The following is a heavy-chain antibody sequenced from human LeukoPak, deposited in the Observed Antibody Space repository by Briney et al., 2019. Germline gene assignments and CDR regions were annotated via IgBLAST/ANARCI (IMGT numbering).Heavy chain of an antibody. V-gene: IGHV4-34*01. Sequence: SETLSLTCAVYGGSFSGYYWSWIRQPPGKGLEWIGEINHSGSTNYNPSLKSRVTISVDTSRNQFSLKLSSVTAADTAVYYCATVAYWGPGIRVTVSS. CDR3: ATVAY. CDR1: GGSFSGYY. J-gene: IGHJ4*02. CDR2: INHSGST.